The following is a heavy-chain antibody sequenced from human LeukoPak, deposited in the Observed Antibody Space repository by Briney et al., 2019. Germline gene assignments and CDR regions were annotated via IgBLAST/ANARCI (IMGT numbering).Heavy chain of an antibody. CDR2: TSAYNGNT. CDR1: GYTFTSYG. D-gene: IGHD3-22*01. J-gene: IGHJ4*02. CDR3: ARDTYYYDSSGYYHRVPDLGYFDY. Sequence: ASVKVSCKASGYTFTSYGTSWVRQAPGQGHERMGWTSAYNGNTNYAQKLQGRVTMTTDTSTSTAYMELRSLRSDDTAVYYCARDTYYYDSSGYYHRVPDLGYFDYWGQGTLVTVSS. V-gene: IGHV1-18*01.